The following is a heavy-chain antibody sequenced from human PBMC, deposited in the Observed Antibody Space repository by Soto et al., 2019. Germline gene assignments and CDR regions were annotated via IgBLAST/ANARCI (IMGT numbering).Heavy chain of an antibody. J-gene: IGHJ6*03. CDR1: GFTFSIYS. CDR2: ISSSSSDI. CDR3: AKAEKDCSGGSCYLVHYYYYYVDV. D-gene: IGHD2-15*01. Sequence: PGGSLRLSCAASGFTFSIYSMNWVRQAPGKGLEWVSFISSSSSDIYYADSVKGRFTISRDNAKNSLYLQMNSLRTEDTAIYYCAKAEKDCSGGSCYLVHYYYYYVDVWGKGTTVTVSS. V-gene: IGHV3-21*01.